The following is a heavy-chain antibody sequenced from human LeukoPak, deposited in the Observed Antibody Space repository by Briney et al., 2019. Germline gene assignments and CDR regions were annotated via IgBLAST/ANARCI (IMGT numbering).Heavy chain of an antibody. V-gene: IGHV4-39*02. CDR1: GVSISSSNSY. D-gene: IGHD5-24*01. J-gene: IGHJ4*02. Sequence: SETLSLTCTVSGVSISSSNSYWGWIRQPPGKGLEWIGSIYYTGNTYYNPSLKSRVTISVDTSKNQFSLKLSSVTAADTAVYYCAREYAGFKRWLQLGDYWGQGTLVTVSS. CDR2: IYYTGNT. CDR3: AREYAGFKRWLQLGDY.